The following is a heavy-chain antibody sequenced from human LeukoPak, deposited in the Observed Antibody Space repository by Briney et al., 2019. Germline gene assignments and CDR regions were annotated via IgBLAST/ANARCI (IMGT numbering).Heavy chain of an antibody. J-gene: IGHJ1*01. V-gene: IGHV4-4*07. Sequence: KPSETLSLTCTVSGGPISNYYWSWIRQPAGKGLEWIGRIYTTGSTNYNPSLKSRVTMSVDTSKNQFSLKLSSVTAADTAVYYCARDHTQWLVRPHWGQGTLVTVSS. CDR2: IYTTGST. D-gene: IGHD6-19*01. CDR3: ARDHTQWLVRPH. CDR1: GGPISNYY.